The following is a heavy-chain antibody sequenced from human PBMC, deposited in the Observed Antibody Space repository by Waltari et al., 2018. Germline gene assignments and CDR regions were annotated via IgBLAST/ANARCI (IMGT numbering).Heavy chain of an antibody. Sequence: QVQLVQSGAEVKKPGASVKVSCKASGYTFTSYYMHWVRQAPGQGLELMGIINPSGGSTSYAQKFQGRVTMTRDTSTSTVYMVLSSLRSEATAVYYCARQVMVRGVIITLDYWGQEPWSPSPQ. J-gene: IGHJ4*01. CDR3: ARQVMVRGVIITLDY. CDR2: INPSGGST. V-gene: IGHV1-46*01. CDR1: GYTFTSYY. D-gene: IGHD3-10*01.